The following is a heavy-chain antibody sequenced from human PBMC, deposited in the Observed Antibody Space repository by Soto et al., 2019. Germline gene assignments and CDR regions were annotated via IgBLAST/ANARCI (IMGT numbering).Heavy chain of an antibody. CDR2: ISSSSSYI. J-gene: IGHJ4*02. CDR1: GFTFSSYS. Sequence: PGGSLRLSCAASGFTFSSYSMNWVRQAPGKGLEWVSSISSSSSYIYYADSVKGRFTISRDNAKNSLYLQMNSLRAEDTAVYYCARHPYDCGGDCYSDYWGQGTLVTVSS. V-gene: IGHV3-21*01. CDR3: ARHPYDCGGDCYSDY. D-gene: IGHD2-21*02.